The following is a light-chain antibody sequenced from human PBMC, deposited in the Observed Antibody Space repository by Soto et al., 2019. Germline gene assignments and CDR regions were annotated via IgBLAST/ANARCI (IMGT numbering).Light chain of an antibody. V-gene: IGLV2-11*01. CDR3: CSYAGSFTWV. Sequence: QSALTQPRSVSGSPGQSVTISCTGTTGDVGAYNFVSWYQHHPGKAPKLMIYDADKRPSGVPDRFSASKSGNTASLTISGLQAEDEADYYCCSYAGSFTWVFGGGTQLTVL. CDR1: TGDVGAYNF. CDR2: DAD. J-gene: IGLJ3*02.